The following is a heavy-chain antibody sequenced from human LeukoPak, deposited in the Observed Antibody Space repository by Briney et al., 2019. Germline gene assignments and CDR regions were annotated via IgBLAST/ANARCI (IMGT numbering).Heavy chain of an antibody. J-gene: IGHJ5*02. CDR3: ARAVEDGVRGVRRFGP. V-gene: IGHV1-18*01. CDR2: FSSRGNR. CDR1: GYTFTYYG. D-gene: IGHD3-10*01. Sequence: GASVKVSCKASGYTFTYYGISWVRQAPGQGLEWMGCFSSRGNRNYSQNFQGRVTMITDTSTSTAYMELRSLRSDDTASYYCARAVEDGVRGVRRFGPLGQGTLVTGSS.